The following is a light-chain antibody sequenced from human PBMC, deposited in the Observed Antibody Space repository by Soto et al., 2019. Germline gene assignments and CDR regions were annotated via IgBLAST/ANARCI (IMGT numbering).Light chain of an antibody. Sequence: EIVLTQSPVTLTLSPGERATLSCRASQSISNYLAWYQQKPGQAPRLLIYDASRRATGIPARFSGSGSGTDFTLTLSSLEPEDFAVYYCQQRSSSITFGQGTRLEI. CDR2: DAS. CDR3: QQRSSSIT. V-gene: IGKV3-11*01. J-gene: IGKJ5*01. CDR1: QSISNY.